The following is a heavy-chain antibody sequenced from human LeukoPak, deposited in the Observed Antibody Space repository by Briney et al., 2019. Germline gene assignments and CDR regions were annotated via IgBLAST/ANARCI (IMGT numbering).Heavy chain of an antibody. J-gene: IGHJ4*02. CDR2: IYTSGSA. D-gene: IGHD2-15*01. CDR1: GGSINNYY. Sequence: SETLSLTCTVSGGSINNYYWSWIRQPPGKALEWIGHIYTSGSASYNPSLRTRVTISGDTSKSQFSLRLSSVTAADTAVYSCARRGSGGYFDYWSQGTLVTVSS. CDR3: ARRGSGGYFDY. V-gene: IGHV4-4*09.